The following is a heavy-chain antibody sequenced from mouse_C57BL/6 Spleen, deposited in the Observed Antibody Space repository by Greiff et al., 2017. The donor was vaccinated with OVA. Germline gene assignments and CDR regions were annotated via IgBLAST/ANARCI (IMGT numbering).Heavy chain of an antibody. CDR1: GYTFTSYW. V-gene: IGHV1-52*01. J-gene: IGHJ2*01. D-gene: IGHD1-1*01. Sequence: QVQLHQPGAELVRPGSSVKLSCKASGYTFTSYWMHWVKQRPIQGLEWIGHIDPSDSENPYNQQFQDKATLPVDNSSSTAYMQLSSLTSEDSAVYDCARDDCYYGGGDGWGQGTTLTVSS. CDR2: IDPSDSEN. CDR3: ARDDCYYGGGDG.